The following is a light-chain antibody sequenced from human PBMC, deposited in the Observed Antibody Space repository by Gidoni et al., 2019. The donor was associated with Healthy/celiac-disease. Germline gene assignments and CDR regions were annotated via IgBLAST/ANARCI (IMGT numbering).Light chain of an antibody. Sequence: DIQMTQSPSSLSASVGDRVTITCRASQSISSYLNWYQQKPGKAPKLLIYAASSLHSGVPSRFSGGGSGTDFTLTISSLRPKDFATYYCQQSYSTLITFGQGTRLEIK. CDR1: QSISSY. V-gene: IGKV1-39*01. J-gene: IGKJ5*01. CDR3: QQSYSTLIT. CDR2: AAS.